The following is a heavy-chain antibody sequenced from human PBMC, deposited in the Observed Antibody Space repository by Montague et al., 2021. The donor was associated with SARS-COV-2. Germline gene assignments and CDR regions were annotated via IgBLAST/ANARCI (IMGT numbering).Heavy chain of an antibody. CDR2: IYSNGDT. CDR3: ARGSEYYYHPFDY. J-gene: IGHJ4*01. V-gene: IGHV4-4*07. CDR1: GASMSGYH. Sequence: SETLSLTCTVSGASMSGYHWSWIRQPVGKALEWIGRIYSNGDTTXNPSLKSRLAMSVDTSERQFSLKMTSVSAAETAIYYCARGSEYYYHPFDYWGHGNLVTVSS. D-gene: IGHD2/OR15-2a*01.